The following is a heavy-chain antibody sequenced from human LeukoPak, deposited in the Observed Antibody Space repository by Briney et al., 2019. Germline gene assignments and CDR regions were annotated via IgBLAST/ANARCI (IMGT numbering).Heavy chain of an antibody. D-gene: IGHD5-24*01. CDR3: ARLMATWGDYYYKDV. CDR1: GYTFTSYD. J-gene: IGHJ6*03. CDR2: MNPNSGNT. V-gene: IGHV1-8*01. Sequence: ASVKVSCKASGYTFTSYDINWVRQATGQGLEWMGWMNPNSGNTGYAQKFQGRVTMTRNTSISTAYMELSSLRSEDTAVYYCARLMATWGDYYYKDVWGKGTTVTISS.